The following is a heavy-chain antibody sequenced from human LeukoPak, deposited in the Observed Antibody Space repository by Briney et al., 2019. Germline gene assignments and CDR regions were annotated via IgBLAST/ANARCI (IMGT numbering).Heavy chain of an antibody. CDR1: GFTVSSNY. J-gene: IGHJ4*02. Sequence: GGSLRLSCAVSGFTVSSNYMSWVRQAPGKGLEWASHLYSGGNTYYADSVKGRFMISTDNSKNTLYLQMNSLRVEDTAVYYCARDTYYYGSGSYYNPYWGQGTLVTVSS. CDR2: LYSGGNT. CDR3: ARDTYYYGSGSYYNPY. D-gene: IGHD3-10*01. V-gene: IGHV3-66*01.